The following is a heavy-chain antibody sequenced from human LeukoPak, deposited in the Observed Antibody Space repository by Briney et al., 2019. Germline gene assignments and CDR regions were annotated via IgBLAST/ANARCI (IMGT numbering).Heavy chain of an antibody. CDR1: GYTFTGYY. CDR3: ARALYDSAVYFDY. J-gene: IGHJ4*02. V-gene: IGHV1-2*04. D-gene: IGHD5/OR15-5a*01. CDR2: INSNSGGT. Sequence: GASVKVSCKASGYTFTGYYMHWVRQAPGQGLEWMGWINSNSGGTNYAQKFQGWVTMTRDTSISTAYMELSRLRSDDTAVYYCARALYDSAVYFDYWGQGTLVTVSS.